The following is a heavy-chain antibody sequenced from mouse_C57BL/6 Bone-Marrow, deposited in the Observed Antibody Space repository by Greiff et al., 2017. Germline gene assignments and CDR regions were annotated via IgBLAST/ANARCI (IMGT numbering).Heavy chain of an antibody. Sequence: QVQLQQPGAELVMPGASVKLSCKASGYTFTSYWMHWVKQRPGQGLEWIGEIDPSDSYTNYNQKFKGKSTLTVDKSSSTAYMQLSSLTSEDSAVYDGARRLDYYAVDYWGQGTSVTVSS. J-gene: IGHJ4*01. D-gene: IGHD2-13*01. CDR3: ARRLDYYAVDY. V-gene: IGHV1-69*01. CDR1: GYTFTSYW. CDR2: IDPSDSYT.